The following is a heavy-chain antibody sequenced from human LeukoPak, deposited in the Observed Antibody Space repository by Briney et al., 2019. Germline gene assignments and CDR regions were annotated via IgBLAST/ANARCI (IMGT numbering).Heavy chain of an antibody. D-gene: IGHD1-26*01. V-gene: IGHV1-24*01. J-gene: IGHJ4*02. CDR3: ATDSGTYFLF. CDR2: FDPEDGET. CDR1: GYTLTQLS. Sequence: ASVRVSCKFSGYTLTQLSMHWVRQAPGKGLEWMGGFDPEDGETIYAQKFQGRVTMTEDTSTDTAYMELGSLRSDDTAVYYCATDSGTYFLFWGQGTLVTVSS.